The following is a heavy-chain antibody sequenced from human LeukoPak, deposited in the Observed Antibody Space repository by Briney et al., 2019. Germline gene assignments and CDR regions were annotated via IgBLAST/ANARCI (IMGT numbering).Heavy chain of an antibody. J-gene: IGHJ4*02. V-gene: IGHV1-18*01. CDR1: GYTFISYG. Sequence: ASVKVSCKASGYTFISYGISWVRQAPGQGLEWMGWISAYNGNTNYAQKVQGRATMTTDTSTSTAYMELRSLRSDGTAVYYCARGDSSSWLFDYWGQGTLVTVSS. CDR3: ARGDSSSWLFDY. CDR2: ISAYNGNT. D-gene: IGHD6-13*01.